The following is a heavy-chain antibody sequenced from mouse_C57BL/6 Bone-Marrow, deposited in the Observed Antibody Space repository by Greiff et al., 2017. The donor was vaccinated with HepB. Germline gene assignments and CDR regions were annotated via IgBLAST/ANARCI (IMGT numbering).Heavy chain of an antibody. D-gene: IGHD2-1*01. J-gene: IGHJ3*01. Sequence: EVKLMESGEGLVKPGGSLKLSCAASGFTFSSYAMSWVRQTPEKRLEWVAYISSGGDYIYYADTVKGRVTISRDNARNTLYLQTSSLKSEDTAMYYCTRDPDYFGAYWGQGALVTVSA. CDR2: ISSGGDYI. CDR3: TRDPDYFGAY. CDR1: GFTFSSYA. V-gene: IGHV5-9-1*02.